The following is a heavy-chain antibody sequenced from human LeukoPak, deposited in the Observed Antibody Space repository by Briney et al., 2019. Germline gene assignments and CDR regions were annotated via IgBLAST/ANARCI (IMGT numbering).Heavy chain of an antibody. CDR2: ISYDGSNK. V-gene: IGHV3-30-3*01. Sequence: QPGRSLRLSCAASGFTFSSYAMHWVRQAPGKGLEWVAVISYDGSNKYYADSVKGRFTISRDNSKNTLYLQMNSLRAEDTAVYYCARDFGSSWYYYYYGMDVWGQGTTVTVSS. D-gene: IGHD6-13*01. CDR3: ARDFGSSWYYYYYGMDV. CDR1: GFTFSSYA. J-gene: IGHJ6*02.